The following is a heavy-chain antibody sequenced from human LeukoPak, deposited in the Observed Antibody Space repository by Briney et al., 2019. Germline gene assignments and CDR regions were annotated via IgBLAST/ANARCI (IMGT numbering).Heavy chain of an antibody. Sequence: GESLKISCKGSGYTFTNYWIGWVRQMPGKGLEWMGLIYPGDSDTRYSPSFQGQVTFSVDASISTAYLQLSGLRASDTAIYYCVRFGLTSSPDYWGQGTLVTVSS. V-gene: IGHV5-51*01. CDR1: GYTFTNYW. CDR2: IYPGDSDT. D-gene: IGHD6-13*01. CDR3: VRFGLTSSPDY. J-gene: IGHJ4*02.